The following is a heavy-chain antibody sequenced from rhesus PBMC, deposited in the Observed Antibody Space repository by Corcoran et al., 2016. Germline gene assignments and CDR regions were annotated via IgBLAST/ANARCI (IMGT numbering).Heavy chain of an antibody. V-gene: IGHV4S14*01. Sequence: QVQLQESGPGLVEPSETLSLPCAVSGYSIISNYYWHWTRQPPGKGREGIGSIYGRGGSNYLNPSLKSRVTLSVDTSKNQFSLKLNSVTAADTAVYYCAGDALDSWGQGVVVIVSS. CDR1: GYSIISNYY. CDR2: IYGRGGSN. J-gene: IGHJ6*01. CDR3: AGDALDS.